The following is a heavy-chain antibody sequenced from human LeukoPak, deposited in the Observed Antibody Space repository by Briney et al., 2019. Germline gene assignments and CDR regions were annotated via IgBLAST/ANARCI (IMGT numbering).Heavy chain of an antibody. J-gene: IGHJ4*02. CDR2: IWYDGSNK. Sequence: PGGSLRLSCAASGFTFSSYGMHWVRQAPGKGLERVAFIWYDGSNKYYADSVKGRFTVSRDNSKNTLYLQMNSLRAEDTAVYYCAKDERGYYDSSGFFGAIDYWGQGSLVSVSS. V-gene: IGHV3-30*02. D-gene: IGHD3-22*01. CDR1: GFTFSSYG. CDR3: AKDERGYYDSSGFFGAIDY.